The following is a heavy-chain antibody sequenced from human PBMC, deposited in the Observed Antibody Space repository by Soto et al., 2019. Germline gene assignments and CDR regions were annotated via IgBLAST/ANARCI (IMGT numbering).Heavy chain of an antibody. Sequence: PWWSLRLSCSASVFTFSSYGMHWLRQAPGKGLEWVAVVSYDGSNKYYADSVKGRFTISRDNSKNTLYLQMNSLGAEDTAVYYCAKDYSSDGYGLRHWGQGTLVTVSS. CDR2: VSYDGSNK. CDR1: VFTFSSYG. D-gene: IGHD6-19*01. CDR3: AKDYSSDGYGLRH. J-gene: IGHJ4*02. V-gene: IGHV3-30*18.